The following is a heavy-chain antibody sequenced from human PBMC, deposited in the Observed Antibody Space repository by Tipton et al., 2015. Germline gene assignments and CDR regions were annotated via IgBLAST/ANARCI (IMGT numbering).Heavy chain of an antibody. D-gene: IGHD5-12*01. V-gene: IGHV4-61*01. Sequence: GLVKPSETLSLTCTVSGGSVSSGSYYWSWIRQPPGKGLEWIGYISYTETSHYNASLKSRVTISIDTSKNQFSLKVTSVTAADTAVYYCARVKAGYSGYVAWGRGTLVTVSS. CDR3: ARVKAGYSGYVA. CDR1: GGSVSSGSYY. CDR2: ISYTETS. J-gene: IGHJ4*02.